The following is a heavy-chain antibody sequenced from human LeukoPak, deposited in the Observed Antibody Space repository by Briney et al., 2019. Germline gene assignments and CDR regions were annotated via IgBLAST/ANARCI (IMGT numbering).Heavy chain of an antibody. J-gene: IGHJ5*02. CDR3: ARTKYCSSTSCYARNWFDP. V-gene: IGHV1-18*01. Sequence: ASVKVSCKASGYTFTSYGISWVRQAPGQGLEWVGWISAYNGNTNYAQKLQGRVTMTTDTSTSTAYMELRSLRSDDTAVYYCARTKYCSSTSCYARNWFDPWGQGTLVTVSS. CDR1: GYTFTSYG. D-gene: IGHD2-2*01. CDR2: ISAYNGNT.